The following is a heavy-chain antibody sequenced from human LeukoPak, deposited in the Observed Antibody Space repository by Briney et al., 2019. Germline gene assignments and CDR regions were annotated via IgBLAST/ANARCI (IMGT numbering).Heavy chain of an antibody. D-gene: IGHD5-18*01. Sequence: ASVKVSCKASGYTFPNYDINWVRQATGQGLEWMGWMNFNSGNTGYAQKFQGRVTMTTNTAISTAYMELSSLKSEDTAIYYCARVGLGNTAIHIWGQGTMVTVSS. J-gene: IGHJ3*02. CDR3: ARVGLGNTAIHI. CDR1: GYTFPNYD. V-gene: IGHV1-8*01. CDR2: MNFNSGNT.